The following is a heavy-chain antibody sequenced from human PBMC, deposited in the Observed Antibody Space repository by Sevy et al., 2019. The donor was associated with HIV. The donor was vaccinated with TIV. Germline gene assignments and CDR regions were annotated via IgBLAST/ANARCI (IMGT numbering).Heavy chain of an antibody. D-gene: IGHD3-22*01. CDR3: ARELYYDSSGYYPNYYYGMDV. CDR1: GFTVSSNY. Sequence: GGSLRLSCAASGFTVSSNYMSWVRQAPGKGLEWVSVIYSGGSTYYADSVKVRFTISRDNSKNTLYLQMNSLRAEDTAVYYCARELYYDSSGYYPNYYYGMDVWGQGTTVTVSS. J-gene: IGHJ6*02. V-gene: IGHV3-53*01. CDR2: IYSGGST.